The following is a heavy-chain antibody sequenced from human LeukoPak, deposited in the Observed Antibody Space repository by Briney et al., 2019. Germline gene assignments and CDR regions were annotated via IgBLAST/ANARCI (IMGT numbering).Heavy chain of an antibody. Sequence: GGSLRLSCAASGFTFSSYAMSWVRQAPAKGLEWVSVISGSGGSTYYADSVKGRFTISRDNSKNTLYLQMNSLRAEDAAVYYRAKDEKYRSPWGQGTLVTVSS. D-gene: IGHD6-19*01. CDR1: GFTFSSYA. CDR2: ISGSGGST. V-gene: IGHV3-23*01. CDR3: AKDEKYRSP. J-gene: IGHJ5*02.